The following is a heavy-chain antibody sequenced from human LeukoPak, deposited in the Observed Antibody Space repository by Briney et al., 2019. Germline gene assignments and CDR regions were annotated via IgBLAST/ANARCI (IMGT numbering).Heavy chain of an antibody. J-gene: IGHJ4*02. Sequence: PGGSLRLSCAASGFTFSSYAMHWVRQAPGRGLEWVAVISYDGSNKYYADSVKGRFTISRDNSKNTLYLQMNSLRAEDTAVYYCARDSIVGATTGDPDFDYWGQGTLVIVSS. CDR2: ISYDGSNK. D-gene: IGHD1-26*01. CDR3: ARDSIVGATTGDPDFDY. V-gene: IGHV3-30*04. CDR1: GFTFSSYA.